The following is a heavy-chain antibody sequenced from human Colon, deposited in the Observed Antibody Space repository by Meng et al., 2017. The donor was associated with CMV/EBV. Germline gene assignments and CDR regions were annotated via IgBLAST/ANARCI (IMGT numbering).Heavy chain of an antibody. CDR1: GFTFSNAW. CDR2: ISGSGTTA. CDR3: AKGSMPSAGGSLNYYDS. V-gene: IGHV3-23*01. J-gene: IGHJ4*02. D-gene: IGHD2/OR15-2a*01. Sequence: GESLKISCAASGFTFSNAWMSWVRQAPGKGLEWVSIISGSGTTAYYADSVKGRFSISRDNSKNMVHLQMNSLRVEDTAIYYCAKGSMPSAGGSLNYYDSWGQGTLVTVSS.